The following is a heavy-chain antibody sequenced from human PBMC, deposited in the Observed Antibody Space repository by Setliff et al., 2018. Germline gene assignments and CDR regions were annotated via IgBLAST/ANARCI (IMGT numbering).Heavy chain of an antibody. CDR1: GGSISSGSYY. Sequence: ETLSLTCTVSGGSISSGSYYWSWVRQAPGKGLQWVSAISGSGGSTYYADSVKGRFTISRDNSKSTLYLQMNSLRAEDTAVYYCAKKLPGVRYFDYCGQGTLVTVSS. V-gene: IGHV3-23*01. D-gene: IGHD1-7*01. J-gene: IGHJ4*02. CDR2: ISGSGGST. CDR3: AKKLPGVRYFDY.